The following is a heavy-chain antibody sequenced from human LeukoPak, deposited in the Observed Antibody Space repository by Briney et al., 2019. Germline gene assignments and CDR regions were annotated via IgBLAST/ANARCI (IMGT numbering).Heavy chain of an antibody. CDR3: ARDEGTYGNYLIDY. Sequence: ASVKVSCKASGYTFPANYTHWVRQAPGQGLEWMGWISAYNGNTNYAQKLQGRVTMTTDTSTSTAYMELRSLRSDDTAVYYCARDEGTYGNYLIDYWGQGTLVTVSS. J-gene: IGHJ4*02. V-gene: IGHV1-18*04. CDR1: GYTFPANY. CDR2: ISAYNGNT. D-gene: IGHD4-11*01.